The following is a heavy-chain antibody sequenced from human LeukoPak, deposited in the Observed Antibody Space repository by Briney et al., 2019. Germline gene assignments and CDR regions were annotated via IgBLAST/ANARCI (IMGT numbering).Heavy chain of an antibody. V-gene: IGHV4-59*01. CDR2: IYYDGST. J-gene: IGHJ4*02. D-gene: IGHD3-10*01. Sequence: SETLSLTCAVSRGSISSYYWSWIRQSPGKGLEWIGYIYYDGSTNYNPSLKSRATKSLDTSKNQFSLRLSSVTAADTAVYYCASLGGSGSWNFGYWGQGALVTVSS. CDR3: ASLGGSGSWNFGY. CDR1: RGSISSYY.